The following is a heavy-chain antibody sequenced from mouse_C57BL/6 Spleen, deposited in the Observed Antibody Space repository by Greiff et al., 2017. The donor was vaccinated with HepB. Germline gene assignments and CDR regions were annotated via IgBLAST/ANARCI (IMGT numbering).Heavy chain of an antibody. CDR2: IYPGDGDT. CDR3: AREKGGFAY. V-gene: IGHV1-82*01. Sequence: VQLQQSGPELVKPGASVKISCKASGYAFSSSWMNWVKQRPGKGLEWIGRIYPGDGDTNYNGKFKGKATLTADKSSSTAYMQLSSLTSEDSAVYFCAREKGGFAYWGQGTLVTVSA. J-gene: IGHJ3*01. CDR1: GYAFSSSW.